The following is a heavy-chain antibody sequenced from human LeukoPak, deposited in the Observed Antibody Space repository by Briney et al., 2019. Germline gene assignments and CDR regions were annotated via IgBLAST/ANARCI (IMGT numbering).Heavy chain of an antibody. CDR1: GVSVTTCCYN. CDR3: ARTPQGTTMVRGVIANYYYDFYMDV. CDR2: KYYSGSN. J-gene: IGHJ6*03. V-gene: IGHV4-61*01. Sequence: PSETLSLTCDVSGVSVTTCCYNWTWIRQPPGKGLEWIGYKYYSGSNRYNSSLRSPLTISLDTSKDQFSLRLTSVTAPDMAVHYCARTPQGTTMVRGVIANYYYDFYMDVGGEGTTLTVSS. D-gene: IGHD3-10*01.